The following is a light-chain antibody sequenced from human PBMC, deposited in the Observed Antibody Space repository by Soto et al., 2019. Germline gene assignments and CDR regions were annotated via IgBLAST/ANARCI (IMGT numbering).Light chain of an antibody. J-gene: IGLJ1*01. Sequence: QSVLTQPPSASGCPGQSVTITCTRTSSDIGGYNFVSWYQHHPGKAPKLMIFEVTKRPSGVPDRFSGSKSGNTASLTVSGLQAEDEADYYCSLYAGSNIWYVFGTGTKVTVL. V-gene: IGLV2-8*01. CDR2: EVT. CDR3: SLYAGSNIWYV. CDR1: SSDIGGYNF.